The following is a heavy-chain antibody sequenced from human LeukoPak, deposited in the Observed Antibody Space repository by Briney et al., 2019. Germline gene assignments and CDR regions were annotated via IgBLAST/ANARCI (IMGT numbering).Heavy chain of an antibody. CDR3: ARSTERSWPFDS. D-gene: IGHD1-1*01. CDR2: IKEDGNDK. V-gene: IGHV3-7*01. CDR1: GFTFSHYW. Sequence: PGGSLRLSCAASGFTFSHYWMAWVRQAPGKGLEWVANIKEDGNDKHYLDSVRGRFTISRDNAGNSMYLQMSSLRPDDTAVYFCARSTERSWPFDSWGQGTLVTVSS. J-gene: IGHJ4*02.